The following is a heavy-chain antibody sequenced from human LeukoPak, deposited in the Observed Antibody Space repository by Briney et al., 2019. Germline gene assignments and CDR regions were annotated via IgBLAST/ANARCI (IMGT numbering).Heavy chain of an antibody. Sequence: GGSLRLSCAASGFTFSNSAMSWVRQAPGKGLEWVSAISGSGGSTYSADSVKGRFTISRDNSKNTLYLQMNSLRAEDTAVYYCAKDPSRYSSGWYVAFDIWGQGTMVAVSS. V-gene: IGHV3-23*01. J-gene: IGHJ3*02. CDR1: GFTFSNSA. CDR3: AKDPSRYSSGWYVAFDI. CDR2: ISGSGGST. D-gene: IGHD6-19*01.